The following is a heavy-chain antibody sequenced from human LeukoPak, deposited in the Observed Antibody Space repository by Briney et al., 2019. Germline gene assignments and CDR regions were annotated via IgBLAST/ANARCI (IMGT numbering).Heavy chain of an antibody. Sequence: QTGGSLRLSCAASGFTFSSYWMSWVRQAPGKGLEWVANIKQDGSEKYYVDSVKGRFTISRDNAKNSLYLQMNSLRAEDTAVYYCARASRDSSGWYFDYWGQGTLVTVSS. D-gene: IGHD3-22*01. CDR1: GFTFSSYW. V-gene: IGHV3-7*01. CDR2: IKQDGSEK. CDR3: ARASRDSSGWYFDY. J-gene: IGHJ4*02.